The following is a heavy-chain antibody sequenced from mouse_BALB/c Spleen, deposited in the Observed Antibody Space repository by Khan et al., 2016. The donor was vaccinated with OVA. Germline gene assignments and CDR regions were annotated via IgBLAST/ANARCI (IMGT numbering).Heavy chain of an antibody. V-gene: IGHV1-4*01. CDR3: ARRTTEYALDY. CDR1: GYTFTSHT. CDR2: INPRSDYT. D-gene: IGHD2-14*01. Sequence: VQLQESGAELARPGASVKMSCKASGYTFTSHTMHWVKQRPGQGLEWIGYINPRSDYTPYNQKFNDKATLTADISSSTAYMQLSSLTSEDSAVYYWARRTTEYALDYWGQGTSVTVSA. J-gene: IGHJ4*01.